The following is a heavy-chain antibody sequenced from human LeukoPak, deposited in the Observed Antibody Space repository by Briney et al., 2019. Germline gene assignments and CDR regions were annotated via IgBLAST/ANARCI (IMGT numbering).Heavy chain of an antibody. Sequence: PGGSLRLSCAASGFTFSSYSMNWVRQAPGKGLEWVANIKQDGSEKYYVDSVKGRFTISRDNAKNSLYLQMNSLRAEDTAVYYCARDGRQWLALSYWGQGTLVTVSS. CDR1: GFTFSSYS. CDR2: IKQDGSEK. CDR3: ARDGRQWLALSY. V-gene: IGHV3-7*01. J-gene: IGHJ4*02. D-gene: IGHD6-19*01.